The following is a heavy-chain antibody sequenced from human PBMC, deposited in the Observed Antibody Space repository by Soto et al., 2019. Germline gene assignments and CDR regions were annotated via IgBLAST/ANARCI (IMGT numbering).Heavy chain of an antibody. J-gene: IGHJ5*02. CDR3: AREKWGSGSRWLDP. CDR2: INVGNGNT. D-gene: IGHD6-19*01. Sequence: GASVKVSCKASGYTYISYSMHWVRQAPGQMLVWMGWINVGNGNTKYSQNFQGRVTINQDTSASTAYMELSSLTSEDTAVYYCAREKWGSGSRWLDPWGQGTLVTVSS. V-gene: IGHV1-3*01. CDR1: GYTYISYS.